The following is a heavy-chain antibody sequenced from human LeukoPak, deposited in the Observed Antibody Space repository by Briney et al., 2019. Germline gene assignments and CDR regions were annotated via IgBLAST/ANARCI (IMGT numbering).Heavy chain of an antibody. V-gene: IGHV4-39*07. D-gene: IGHD3-9*01. Sequence: PSETLSLTCTVSGGSISSSSYYWGWIRQPPGKGLEWIGSIYHSGSTNYNPSLKSRVTISVDTSKNQFSLKLSSVTAADTAVYYCARVTGTNYYFDYWGQGTLVTVSS. CDR2: IYHSGST. CDR3: ARVTGTNYYFDY. J-gene: IGHJ4*02. CDR1: GGSISSSSYY.